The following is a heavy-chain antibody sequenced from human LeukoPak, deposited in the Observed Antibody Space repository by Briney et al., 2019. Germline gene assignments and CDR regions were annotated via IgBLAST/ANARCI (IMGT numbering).Heavy chain of an antibody. CDR1: GGSISSYY. CDR2: IYYSGST. Sequence: PSETLSLTCTVSGGSISSYYWSWIRQPPGKGLEWIGYIYYSGSTNYNPSLKSRVTISVDTSKNQFSLKLSSVTAADTAVYYCARSFWNYGTYYYYYYMDVWGKGTTVTISS. J-gene: IGHJ6*03. CDR3: ARSFWNYGTYYYYYYMDV. V-gene: IGHV4-59*01. D-gene: IGHD1-7*01.